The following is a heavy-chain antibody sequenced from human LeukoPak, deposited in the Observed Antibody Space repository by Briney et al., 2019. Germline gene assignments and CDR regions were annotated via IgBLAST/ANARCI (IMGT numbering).Heavy chain of an antibody. D-gene: IGHD4-17*01. CDR3: ARERPSYADV. Sequence: SETLSLTCTVSGGSISSGGYYWSWIRQPPGKGLEWIGYIYHSGSTYYNPSLKSRVTISVDRSKNQFSLKLSSVTAADTAVYYCARERPSYADVWGKGTTVTVSS. V-gene: IGHV4-30-2*01. J-gene: IGHJ6*04. CDR1: GGSISSGGYY. CDR2: IYHSGST.